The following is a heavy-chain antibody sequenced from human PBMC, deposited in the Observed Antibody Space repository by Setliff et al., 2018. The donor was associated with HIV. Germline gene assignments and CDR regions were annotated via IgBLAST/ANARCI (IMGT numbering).Heavy chain of an antibody. Sequence: GASVKVSCKASGYTFTGYYMHWVRQAPGQGLEWMGWINPNSGGTNYAQKFQGRVTMTRDTSISTAYLDLSRLRSDDTAVYYCARHGRSYYSDSRLDYWGQGTPVTVSS. V-gene: IGHV1-2*02. D-gene: IGHD3-10*01. J-gene: IGHJ4*02. CDR2: INPNSGGT. CDR1: GYTFTGYY. CDR3: ARHGRSYYSDSRLDY.